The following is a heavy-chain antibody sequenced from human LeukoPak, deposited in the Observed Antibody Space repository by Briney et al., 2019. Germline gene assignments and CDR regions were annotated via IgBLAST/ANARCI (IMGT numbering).Heavy chain of an antibody. CDR2: ISPYNAKT. V-gene: IGHV1-18*01. J-gene: IGHJ4*02. Sequence: GASVKVSCKASGYSFNNYIIMWVRQAPGQGLEWMGWISPYNAKTSDIQNLQGRVTMTTDTATSTAYMELRSLRSDDTAVYYCARDLGGSYTKRSRDYWGQGTLVTVSS. CDR3: ARDLGGSYTKRSRDY. CDR1: GYSFNNYI. D-gene: IGHD1-26*01.